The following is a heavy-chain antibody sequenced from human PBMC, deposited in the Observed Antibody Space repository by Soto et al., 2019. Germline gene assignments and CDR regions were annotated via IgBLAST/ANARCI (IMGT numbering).Heavy chain of an antibody. CDR1: GXTLTELS. CDR3: ATDGSGSSESYYYGMDV. Sequence: VKVSCKVSGXTLTELSMHWVRQAPGKGLEWMGGFDPEDGETIYAQKFQGRVTMTEDTSTDTAYMELSSLRSEDTAVYYCATDGSGSSESYYYGMDVWGQGTTVTVSS. D-gene: IGHD2-15*01. CDR2: FDPEDGET. J-gene: IGHJ6*02. V-gene: IGHV1-24*01.